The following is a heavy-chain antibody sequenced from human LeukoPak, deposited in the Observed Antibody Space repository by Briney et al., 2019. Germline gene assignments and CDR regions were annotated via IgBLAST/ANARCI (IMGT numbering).Heavy chain of an antibody. V-gene: IGHV3-23*01. Sequence: GGSLRLSCSASGFTFSNFAMSWVRQAPGKGLEWVSGISGSGIRTFSADSVKGRFTISRDNSKNTLYLQIHSLRAEDTAVYYCAKSIDFTGYSSWDYWGRGTLVTVSS. CDR2: ISGSGIRT. J-gene: IGHJ4*02. CDR3: AKSIDFTGYSSWDY. D-gene: IGHD3-9*01. CDR1: GFTFSNFA.